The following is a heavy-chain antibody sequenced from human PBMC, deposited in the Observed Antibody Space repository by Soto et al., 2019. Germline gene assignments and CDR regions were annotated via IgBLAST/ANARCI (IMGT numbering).Heavy chain of an antibody. D-gene: IGHD6-13*01. J-gene: IGHJ4*02. Sequence: GGSLRLSCAASGFTFNSYPMSWVRQAPGKGLEWVSALTGTGGSTYYADSVKGRFTISRDNSKNTLYLQMNGLRAEDTAVYYCAKGLLSGYSSSWTVGDCWGQGTLVTVSS. CDR2: LTGTGGST. CDR1: GFTFNSYP. CDR3: AKGLLSGYSSSWTVGDC. V-gene: IGHV3-23*01.